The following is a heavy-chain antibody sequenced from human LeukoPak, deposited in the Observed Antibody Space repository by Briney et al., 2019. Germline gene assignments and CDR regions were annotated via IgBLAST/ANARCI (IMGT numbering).Heavy chain of an antibody. J-gene: IGHJ5*02. CDR1: GFTFSSYG. CDR3: ARGLPYYYDSSGYYYP. V-gene: IGHV3-23*01. Sequence: GGTLRLSCAASGFTFSSYGMSWVRQAPGKGLEWVSAISGSGGSTYYADSVKGRFTISRDNAKNSLYLQMNSLRAEDTAVYYCARGLPYYYDSSGYYYPWGQGTLVTVSS. D-gene: IGHD3-22*01. CDR2: ISGSGGST.